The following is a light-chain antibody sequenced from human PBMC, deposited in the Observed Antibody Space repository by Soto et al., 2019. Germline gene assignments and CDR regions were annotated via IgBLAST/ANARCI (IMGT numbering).Light chain of an antibody. Sequence: QSALTQPRSVSGSPGQSVTISCTGTSSDVGGYNYVSWYQQHPGKAPKLMIYDVSKRPSGVPDRFSGSKSGNTASLTISGLHAEDEADYYCCSYAGSYTFELVFGGGNKVTVL. CDR1: SSDVGGYNY. CDR2: DVS. CDR3: CSYAGSYTFELV. V-gene: IGLV2-11*01. J-gene: IGLJ2*01.